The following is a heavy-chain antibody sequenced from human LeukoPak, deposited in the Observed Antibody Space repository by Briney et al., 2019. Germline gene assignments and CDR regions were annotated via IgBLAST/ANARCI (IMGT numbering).Heavy chain of an antibody. J-gene: IGHJ4*02. CDR2: INSDGSST. Sequence: GGSLRLSCAASGFTFSSYWMHWVRQAPGKGLVWVSRINSDGSSTSYADSVKGRFTISRDNAKNTLYLQMNSLRAEDTAVYYCARDHPSGSYFRCFDYWGQGTLVTVSS. CDR1: GFTFSSYW. V-gene: IGHV3-74*01. D-gene: IGHD1-26*01. CDR3: ARDHPSGSYFRCFDY.